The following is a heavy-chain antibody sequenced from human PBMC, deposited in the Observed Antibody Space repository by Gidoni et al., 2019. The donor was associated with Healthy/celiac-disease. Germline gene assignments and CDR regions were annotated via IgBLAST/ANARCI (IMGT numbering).Heavy chain of an antibody. J-gene: IGHJ6*02. CDR1: GGSISSGGYY. D-gene: IGHD2-21*02. CDR2: IYYSGST. Sequence: QVQLQESGPGLVKPSQPLSLTCTVSGGSISSGGYYWSWIRQPPGKGLEWIGYIYYSGSTYYNPSLKSRVTISVDTSKNQFSLKLSSVTAADTAVYYCARDLVTAMKGYYYYYGMDVWGQGTTVTVSS. V-gene: IGHV4-31*03. CDR3: ARDLVTAMKGYYYYYGMDV.